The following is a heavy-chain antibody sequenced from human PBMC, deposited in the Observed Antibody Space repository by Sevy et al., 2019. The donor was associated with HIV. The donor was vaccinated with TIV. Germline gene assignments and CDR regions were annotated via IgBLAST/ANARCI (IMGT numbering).Heavy chain of an antibody. D-gene: IGHD3-16*02. V-gene: IGHV1-8*01. Sequence: ASVKVSCKASGYTFTSYDINWVRQATGQGLEWMGWMNPKSGNTGYAQKFQGRVTMTRNTSISTAYMELSSLRSEDTAVYYCARKRGVIRYYYGMDVWGQGTTVTVSS. J-gene: IGHJ6*02. CDR2: MNPKSGNT. CDR1: GYTFTSYD. CDR3: ARKRGVIRYYYGMDV.